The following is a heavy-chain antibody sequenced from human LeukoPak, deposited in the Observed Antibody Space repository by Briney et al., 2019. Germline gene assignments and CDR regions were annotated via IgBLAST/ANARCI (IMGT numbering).Heavy chain of an antibody. CDR3: AKMARGYCSSTSCPLLDY. Sequence: WGSLRLSCAASGFTFSSYAMSWVRQAPGKGLEWVSAISGSGGSTYYADSVKGRFTISRDNSKNTLYLQMNSLRAEDTAVYYCAKMARGYCSSTSCPLLDYWGQGTLVTVSS. V-gene: IGHV3-23*01. J-gene: IGHJ4*02. D-gene: IGHD2-2*01. CDR2: ISGSGGST. CDR1: GFTFSSYA.